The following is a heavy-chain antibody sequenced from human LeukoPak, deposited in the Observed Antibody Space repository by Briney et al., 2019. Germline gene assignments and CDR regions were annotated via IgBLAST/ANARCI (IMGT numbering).Heavy chain of an antibody. J-gene: IGHJ4*02. CDR1: GGSISSYY. CDR3: ASKGHPDQLPMGRPFDY. V-gene: IGHV4-4*07. D-gene: IGHD2-2*01. Sequence: SETLSLTCTVSGGSISSYYWSWIRQPAGKGLEWIGRIYTSGSTNYNPSLKSRVTMSVDTSKNQFSLKLSSVTAADTAVYYCASKGHPDQLPMGRPFDYWGQGTLVTVSS. CDR2: IYTSGST.